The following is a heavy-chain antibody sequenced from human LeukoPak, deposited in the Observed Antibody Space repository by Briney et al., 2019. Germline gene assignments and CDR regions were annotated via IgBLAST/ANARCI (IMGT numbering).Heavy chain of an antibody. CDR1: GGSISIYF. D-gene: IGHD2-2*01. V-gene: IGHV4-59*08. J-gene: IGHJ4*02. Sequence: SETLSLTCTVSGGSISIYFYSWIRQSPGKGLEWIGYSNYGGSTNYNPSLKSRVTISVDRSKNQFSLKLSSVTAADTAVYYCARISGDIVVVPAASGPFDYWGQGTLVTVSS. CDR3: ARISGDIVVVPAASGPFDY. CDR2: SNYGGST.